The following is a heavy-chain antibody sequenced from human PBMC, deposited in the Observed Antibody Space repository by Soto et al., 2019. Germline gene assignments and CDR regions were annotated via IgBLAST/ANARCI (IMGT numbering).Heavy chain of an antibody. CDR2: MYHSGSI. CDR3: AREDDGGDSLDV. Sequence: PSETLSLTCTVSGGSIISSNYYWGWIRQPPGKGLEWIGYMYHSGSILYNPSFKSRLTISVDTSKNQFSLHLTSVTAADTAVYFCAREDDGGDSLDVWGQGTTVTVS. D-gene: IGHD2-21*02. J-gene: IGHJ6*02. V-gene: IGHV4-30-4*08. CDR1: GGSIISSNYY.